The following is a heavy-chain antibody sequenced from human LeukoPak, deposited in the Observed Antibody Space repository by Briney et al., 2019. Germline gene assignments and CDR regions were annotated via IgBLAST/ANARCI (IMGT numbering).Heavy chain of an antibody. CDR2: ISDDGNNK. V-gene: IGHV3-30*04. CDR1: GFTSSSYA. D-gene: IGHD1-26*01. CDR3: ARGYSGSYFGS. J-gene: IGHJ5*02. Sequence: GGSLRLSCAASGFTSSSYAMHWVRQAPGKELEWVAVISDDGNNKYYADSVKGRFTISRDNAKNSLYLQMNSLRDEDTAVYYCARGYSGSYFGSWGQGTLVTVSS.